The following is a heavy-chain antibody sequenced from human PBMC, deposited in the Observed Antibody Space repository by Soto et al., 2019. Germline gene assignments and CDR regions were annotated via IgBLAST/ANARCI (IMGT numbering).Heavy chain of an antibody. CDR3: ATDQLSLLNYDY. V-gene: IGHV3-21*01. CDR2: ISSSSAYI. D-gene: IGHD1-1*01. CDR1: GFTFSIYS. Sequence: PGGSLRLSCAASGFTFSIYSMTWVRQAPGKGLEWVSTISSSSAYIYYPDSVKGRFTISRDNAKNSLFLQMNSLRTEDTAVYYCATDQLSLLNYDYWGQGTLVTVSS. J-gene: IGHJ4*02.